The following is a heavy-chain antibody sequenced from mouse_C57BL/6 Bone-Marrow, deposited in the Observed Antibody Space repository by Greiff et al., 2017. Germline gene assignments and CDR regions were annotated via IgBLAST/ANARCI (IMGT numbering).Heavy chain of an antibody. Sequence: VQLQQSGAELVRPGASVKLSCTASGFNIKDDYMHWVKQRPEQGLEWIGWIDPENGDTEYASKFQGKATITADTSSNTAYLQLSSLTAEDTAVDYCTSTTVPHCWGQGTTLTVSS. J-gene: IGHJ2*01. CDR2: IDPENGDT. D-gene: IGHD1-1*01. CDR1: GFNIKDDY. CDR3: TSTTVPHC. V-gene: IGHV14-4*01.